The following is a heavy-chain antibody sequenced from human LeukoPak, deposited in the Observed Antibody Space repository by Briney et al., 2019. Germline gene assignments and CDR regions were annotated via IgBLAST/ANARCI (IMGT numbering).Heavy chain of an antibody. Sequence: SGGSLRLSCAASGFTFSTYGIHWVRQAPGKGLEWVAVISYDGRNKYYADSVKGRFTISRNNSKNTLYLQMNSLRAEDTAIYYCAKDRGSFTYYFDYWGQGTLVTVSS. CDR1: GFTFSTYG. V-gene: IGHV3-30*18. CDR2: ISYDGRNK. J-gene: IGHJ4*02. D-gene: IGHD1-26*01. CDR3: AKDRGSFTYYFDY.